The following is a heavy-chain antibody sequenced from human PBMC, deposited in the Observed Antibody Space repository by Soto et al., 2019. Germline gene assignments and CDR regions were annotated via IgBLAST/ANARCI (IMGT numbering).Heavy chain of an antibody. CDR1: GYTFTSYD. CDR3: ARGQLLLRYDYYYYYMDV. V-gene: IGHV1-8*01. Sequence: ASVKVSCKASGYTFTSYDINWVRQATGQGLEWMGWMNPNSGNTGYAQKFQGRVTMTRNTSISTAYMELSSLRSGDTAVYYCARGQLLLRYDYYYYYMDVWGKGTTVTSP. J-gene: IGHJ6*03. CDR2: MNPNSGNT. D-gene: IGHD2-15*01.